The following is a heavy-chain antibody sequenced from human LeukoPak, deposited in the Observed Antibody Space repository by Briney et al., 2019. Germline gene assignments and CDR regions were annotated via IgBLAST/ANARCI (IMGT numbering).Heavy chain of an antibody. CDR1: GFTFSIYA. J-gene: IGHJ4*02. CDR3: AKDRPNYYGSNGHYYRRDGDY. D-gene: IGHD3-22*01. Sequence: GGSLRLSCAASGFTFSIYAMSWVRQAPGKGLQWVSSITSSGDGTYYADSVRGRFTISRDNSENMLYLQMNSLRVEDTAVYFCAKDRPNYYGSNGHYYRRDGDYWGQGTLVTVSS. V-gene: IGHV3-23*01. CDR2: ITSSGDGT.